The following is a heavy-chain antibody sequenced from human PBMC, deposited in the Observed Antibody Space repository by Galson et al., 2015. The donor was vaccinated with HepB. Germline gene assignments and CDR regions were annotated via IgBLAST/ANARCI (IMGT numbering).Heavy chain of an antibody. CDR2: INSDSSVR. CDR1: GFTFNTYR. CDR3: ASVYCSPTSCYTLDN. D-gene: IGHD2-2*02. Sequence: SLRLSCAASGFTFNTYRMNWVRQAPGKGLEWVSYINSDSSVRYYADSVQGRFTISRDNAKNSLFLQMNSLRDEDAAVYYCASVYCSPTSCYTLDNWGQGTLVTVSS. J-gene: IGHJ4*02. V-gene: IGHV3-48*02.